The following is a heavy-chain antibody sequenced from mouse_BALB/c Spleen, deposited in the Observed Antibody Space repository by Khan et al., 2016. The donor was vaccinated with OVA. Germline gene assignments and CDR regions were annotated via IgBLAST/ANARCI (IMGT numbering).Heavy chain of an antibody. D-gene: IGHD2-14*01. CDR1: GFSLSRYN. CDR3: SRAYYRYDGYYAMDY. J-gene: IGHJ4*01. Sequence: QVQLKQSGPGLVAPSQSLSITCTVSGFSLSRYNIHWVRQPPGKGLEWLGMIWGGGGTDYNSTLKSRLSISKDNSKSQVFLKMNSLQTEDSAMYDCSRAYYRYDGYYAMDYWGQGTSVTVSS. V-gene: IGHV2-6-4*01. CDR2: IWGGGGT.